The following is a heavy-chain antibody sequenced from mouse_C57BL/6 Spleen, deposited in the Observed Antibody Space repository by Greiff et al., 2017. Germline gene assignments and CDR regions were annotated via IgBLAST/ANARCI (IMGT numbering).Heavy chain of an antibody. Sequence: QVQLQQPGTELVKPGASVKLSCKASGYTFTSYWMPWVKQRPGQGLEWMGNINPSNGGTNYNEKFKSKATLTVDQSSSTVYMQLSSLTSEDSAVYYCARSRLTGTPFDYWSQGTTRTVSS. D-gene: IGHD4-1*01. V-gene: IGHV1-53*01. CDR2: INPSNGGT. CDR1: GYTFTSYW. CDR3: ARSRLTGTPFDY. J-gene: IGHJ2*01.